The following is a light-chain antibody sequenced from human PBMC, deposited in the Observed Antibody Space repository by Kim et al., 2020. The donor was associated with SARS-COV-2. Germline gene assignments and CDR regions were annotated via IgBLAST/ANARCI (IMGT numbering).Light chain of an antibody. Sequence: PAESATLSCWTSATVSSSYLAWYRQRPGEPPSRLIYGASRRATGIPDRFSGSGSGTDFSLTISRLEPEDFVVYYCQQYGDSVYTFGQGTKLEIK. CDR3: QQYGDSVYT. CDR2: GAS. J-gene: IGKJ2*01. CDR1: ATVSSSY. V-gene: IGKV3-20*01.